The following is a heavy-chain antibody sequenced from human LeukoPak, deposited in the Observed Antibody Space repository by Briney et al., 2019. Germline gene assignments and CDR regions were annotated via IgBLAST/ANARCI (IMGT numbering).Heavy chain of an antibody. J-gene: IGHJ6*02. V-gene: IGHV3-13*04. Sequence: GGSLRLSCAASGXTFSSYDMHWVRQATGKGLESVSAIGTAGDTYYPGSVKGRFTISRENAKNSLYLQMNSLRGEDTAVYHCAKVRGPGRPQYYGMDVWGQGTTVTVSS. CDR1: GXTFSSYD. D-gene: IGHD2/OR15-2a*01. CDR3: AKVRGPGRPQYYGMDV. CDR2: IGTAGDT.